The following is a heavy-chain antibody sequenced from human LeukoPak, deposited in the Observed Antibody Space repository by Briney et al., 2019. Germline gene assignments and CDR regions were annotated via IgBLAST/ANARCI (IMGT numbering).Heavy chain of an antibody. D-gene: IGHD6-6*01. J-gene: IGHJ4*02. CDR2: IYYTGST. V-gene: IGHV4-59*08. CDR3: ARYISSGLDY. CDR1: GGSISSYY. Sequence: SETLSLTCTVSGGSISSYYWSWIRQPPGKGLEWIGNIYYTGSTSYNPSLKSRVTISVDTSKNQFSLKLSYVNAADTAVYYCARYISSGLDYWGQETLVTVSS.